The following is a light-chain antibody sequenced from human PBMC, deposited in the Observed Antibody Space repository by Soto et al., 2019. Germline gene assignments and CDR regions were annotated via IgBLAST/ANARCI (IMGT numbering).Light chain of an antibody. V-gene: IGLV2-14*01. CDR3: GSWDSSLSAYV. CDR1: MRDVGAYNL. Sequence: QSALTQPASVSGSPGQSITISCAGTMRDVGAYNLVSWYQQHPGRAPQLIIYEVRNRPSGIPDRFSGSKSGTSATLGITGFQTGDEADYYCGSWDSSLSAYVFGTGTKLTVL. CDR2: EVR. J-gene: IGLJ1*01.